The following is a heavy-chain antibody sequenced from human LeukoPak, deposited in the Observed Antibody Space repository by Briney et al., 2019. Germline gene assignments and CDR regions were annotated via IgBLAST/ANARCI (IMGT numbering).Heavy chain of an antibody. D-gene: IGHD6-19*01. CDR3: ARGLPYSSGWYGGDY. Sequence: SVKVSCKASGGTFSSYAISWVRQAPGQGLEWMGGIIPIFGTANYAQKFQGRVTMTRDTSTSTVYMELSSLRCEDTAVYYCARGLPYSSGWYGGDYWGQGTLVTVSS. CDR2: IIPIFGTA. J-gene: IGHJ4*02. CDR1: GGTFSSYA. V-gene: IGHV1-69*05.